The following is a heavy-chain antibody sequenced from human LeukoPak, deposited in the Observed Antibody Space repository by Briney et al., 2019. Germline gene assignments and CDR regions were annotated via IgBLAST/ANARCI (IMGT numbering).Heavy chain of an antibody. J-gene: IGHJ4*02. CDR2: INHSGST. V-gene: IGHV4-34*01. CDR1: GGSFSGYY. CDR3: AISYESYFDY. Sequence: PSETLSLTCAVYGGSFSGYYWSWIRQPPGKGLEWIGEINHSGSTNYNPSLKSRVTISVDTSKNQFSLKLSAVTAADTAVYYCAISYESYFDYWGQGTLVTVSS. D-gene: IGHD3-3*01.